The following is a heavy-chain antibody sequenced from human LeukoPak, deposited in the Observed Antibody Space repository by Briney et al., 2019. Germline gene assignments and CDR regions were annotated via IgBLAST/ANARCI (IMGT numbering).Heavy chain of an antibody. D-gene: IGHD6-13*01. V-gene: IGHV3-21*01. Sequence: SAITSSSRYIYYADSGKGGFTISRDNAKTSLYLQMNSLRAEDTAVYYCARGGWQQNGMDVWGQGTTVTVSS. J-gene: IGHJ6*02. CDR3: ARGGWQQNGMDV. CDR2: ITSSSRYI.